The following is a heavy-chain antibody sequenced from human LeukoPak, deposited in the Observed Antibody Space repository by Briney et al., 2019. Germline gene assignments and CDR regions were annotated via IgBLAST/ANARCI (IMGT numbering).Heavy chain of an antibody. J-gene: IGHJ4*02. D-gene: IGHD3-10*01. CDR1: GFTFSNYW. CDR3: ARGRGIDQ. Sequence: PGVSLRLSCAASGFTFSNYWMTWVRQAPGKGLEWVANIKQDGSEKYYVDSVKGRFTISRDNTKNSLHLQMNSLRVEDTALYYCARGRGIDQWGQGTLVTVSS. CDR2: IKQDGSEK. V-gene: IGHV3-7*01.